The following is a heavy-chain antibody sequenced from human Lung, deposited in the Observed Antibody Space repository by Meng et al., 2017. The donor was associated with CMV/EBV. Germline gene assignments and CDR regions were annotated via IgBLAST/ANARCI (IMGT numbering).Heavy chain of an antibody. D-gene: IGHD1-26*01. CDR1: GFTFSSYA. V-gene: IGHV3-23*01. Sequence: FGFTFSSYAMSWVRQPPGKGLEWVSAISGSGGSTYYADSVKGRFTISRDNSKNTLYLQMNSLRAEDTAVYYCAKGNSGSYYYWFDPWGQGTLVTVSS. CDR3: AKGNSGSYYYWFDP. CDR2: ISGSGGST. J-gene: IGHJ5*02.